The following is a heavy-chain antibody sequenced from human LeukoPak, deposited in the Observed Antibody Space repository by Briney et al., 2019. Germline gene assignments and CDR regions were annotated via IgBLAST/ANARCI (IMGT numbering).Heavy chain of an antibody. Sequence: GSSLRLSCAASGFSFSAYGMHWVRQAPGKGLEWVAVIWYDGSHQYYADSGKGRFTISRDMSTNTLYLQMNNLRVDDTALYYCARDLGLKYGSGTYTFDPWGQGTLVIVSP. J-gene: IGHJ5*02. D-gene: IGHD3-10*01. CDR2: IWYDGSHQ. V-gene: IGHV3-33*01. CDR1: GFSFSAYG. CDR3: ARDLGLKYGSGTYTFDP.